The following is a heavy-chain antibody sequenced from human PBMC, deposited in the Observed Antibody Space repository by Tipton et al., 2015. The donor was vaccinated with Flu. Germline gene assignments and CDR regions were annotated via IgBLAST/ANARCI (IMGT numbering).Heavy chain of an antibody. CDR3: ARGLGLGGFDY. J-gene: IGHJ4*02. CDR2: ISSSSSYI. D-gene: IGHD3-10*01. Sequence: SLRLSCAASGFTFSSYSMNWVRQAPGKGLEWVSSISSSSSYIYYADSVKGRFTISRDNAKNSLYLQMNSLRAEDTAVYYCARGLGLGGFDYWGQGTLVTVSS. CDR1: GFTFSSYS. V-gene: IGHV3-21*01.